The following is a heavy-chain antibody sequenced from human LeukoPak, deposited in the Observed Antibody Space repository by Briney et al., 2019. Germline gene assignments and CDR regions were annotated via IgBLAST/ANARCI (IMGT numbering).Heavy chain of an antibody. D-gene: IGHD6-13*01. CDR3: AHSAISSWYRGSWFDP. V-gene: IGHV2-5*02. Sequence: SGPTLVNPTQTLTLTCTFSGFSLTNSGVGVGWIRQPPEKALEWLALIYWDDDKRYSPSLKSRLTITKDTSKNQVVLTMTNMDPVDTATYYCAHSAISSWYRGSWFDPWGQGTLVTVSS. CDR1: GFSLTNSGVG. CDR2: IYWDDDK. J-gene: IGHJ5*02.